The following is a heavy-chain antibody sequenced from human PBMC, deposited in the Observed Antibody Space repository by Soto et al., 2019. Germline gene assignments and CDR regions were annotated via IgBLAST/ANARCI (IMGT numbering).Heavy chain of an antibody. V-gene: IGHV1-2*04. J-gene: IGHJ4*02. CDR2: INPNSGGT. D-gene: IGHD4-17*01. CDR1: GYTFTGYY. CDR3: AREHPDYGDLDY. Sequence: ASVKVSCKASGYTFTGYYMHWVRQAPGQGLEWMGWINPNSGGTNYAQKFQGWVTMTRDTSISTAYMELSGLRSDDTAVYYCAREHPDYGDLDYSGQGSLVTVSS.